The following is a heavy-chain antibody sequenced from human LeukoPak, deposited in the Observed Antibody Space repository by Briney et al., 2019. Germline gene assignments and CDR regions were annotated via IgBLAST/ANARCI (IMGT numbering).Heavy chain of an antibody. V-gene: IGHV3-23*01. Sequence: GASLRLSCAASGFTFNRNAISWVRQAPGKGLEWGSTIGGSGDKTFYADSVKGWFTISRDNSKNMLHLQMSSLTGEDTALYYCVRRGDASSGWGDHDYWGQGALVTVSS. D-gene: IGHD6-19*01. CDR3: VRRGDASSGWGDHDY. CDR1: GFTFNRNA. J-gene: IGHJ4*02. CDR2: IGGSGDKT.